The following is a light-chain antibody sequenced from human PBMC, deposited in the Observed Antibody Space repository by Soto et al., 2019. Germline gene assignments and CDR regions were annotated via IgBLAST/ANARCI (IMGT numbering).Light chain of an antibody. CDR1: QSLLHTDGKTY. Sequence: DVVMTQTPISLSVTPGQPASISCESSQSLLHTDGKTYLYWYLQKPGQPPQILIYEVSNLFSGVPDRFSGSGSGTYFTLKISRVEAEDVGVSYCMQSAQRPLPFGGGTKVEIK. CDR2: EVS. V-gene: IGKV2D-29*01. CDR3: MQSAQRPLP. J-gene: IGKJ4*01.